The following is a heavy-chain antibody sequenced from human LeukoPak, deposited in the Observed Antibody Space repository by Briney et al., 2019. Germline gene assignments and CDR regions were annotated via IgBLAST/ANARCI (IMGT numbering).Heavy chain of an antibody. V-gene: IGHV4-39*07. Sequence: SETLSLTCTVSGGSISSSSYYWGWIRQPPGTGLEWIGSIYYSGSTYYNPSLKSRVTISVDTSKNQFSLKLSSVTAADTAVYYCARDGDYYGSGSYGYWGQGTLVTVSS. CDR1: GGSISSSSYY. J-gene: IGHJ4*02. CDR3: ARDGDYYGSGSYGY. D-gene: IGHD3-10*01. CDR2: IYYSGST.